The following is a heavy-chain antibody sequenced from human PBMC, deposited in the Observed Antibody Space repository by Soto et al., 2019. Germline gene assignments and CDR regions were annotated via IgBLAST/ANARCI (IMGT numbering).Heavy chain of an antibody. CDR2: IIPIYDTT. CDR3: ARARAERERSYDFWSGSFDY. CDR1: EGTRSSIA. J-gene: IGHJ4*02. Sequence: VKVSCKAAEGTRSSIAISWVRQAPGQGLEWMGGIIPIYDTTNYAQTFQGRVTITADESTNTAFMELSSLRSVDTAVYYCARARAERERSYDFWSGSFDYWGQGSLVTASS. D-gene: IGHD3-3*01. V-gene: IGHV1-69*01.